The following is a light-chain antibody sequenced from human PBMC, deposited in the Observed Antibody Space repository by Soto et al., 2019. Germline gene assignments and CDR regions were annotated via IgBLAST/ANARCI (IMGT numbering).Light chain of an antibody. J-gene: IGKJ5*01. CDR1: QSVSSSY. Sequence: PGERATLSCRASQSVSSSYLAWYQQKPGQAPRLLIYGASSRATGIPDRFSGSGSGTDFTLTISRLEPEDFAVYYCQQYGSSPLTFGQGTRLEIK. CDR3: QQYGSSPLT. V-gene: IGKV3-20*01. CDR2: GAS.